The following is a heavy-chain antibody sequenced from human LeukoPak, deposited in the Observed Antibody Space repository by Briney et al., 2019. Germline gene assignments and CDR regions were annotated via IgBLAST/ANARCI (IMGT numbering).Heavy chain of an antibody. CDR1: GYTFTSYG. CDR2: ISAYNGNT. V-gene: IGHV1-18*01. CDR3: ARVTMIVGSFDY. Sequence: ASVKVSCKASGYTFTSYGISWVRQAPGQGLEWMGWISAYNGNTNYAQKLQGRVTMTTDTSTSTAYMELRSLRSDNTAVYYCARVTMIVGSFDYWGQGTLVTVSS. J-gene: IGHJ4*02. D-gene: IGHD3-22*01.